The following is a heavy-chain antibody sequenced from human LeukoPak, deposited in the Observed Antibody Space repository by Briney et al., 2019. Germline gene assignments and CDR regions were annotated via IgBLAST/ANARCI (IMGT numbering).Heavy chain of an antibody. CDR1: GFTFSDYY. J-gene: IGHJ4*02. CDR2: ISSSGSTI. CDR3: ARLLNTAMVRAPDY. D-gene: IGHD5-18*01. V-gene: IGHV3-11*04. Sequence: GGSLRLSCAASGFTFSDYYMSWIRQAPGKGLEWVSYISSSGSTIFYADSVKGRFAISRDNAKNSLYLQMNSLRAEDTAVYYCARLLNTAMVRAPDYWGQGTLVTVSS.